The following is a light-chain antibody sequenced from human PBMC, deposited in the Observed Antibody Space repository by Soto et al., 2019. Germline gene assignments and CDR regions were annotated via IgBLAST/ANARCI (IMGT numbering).Light chain of an antibody. CDR3: QVWDTSSGPLYV. V-gene: IGLV3-21*02. J-gene: IGLJ1*01. Sequence: YALTQPPSVSVAPGQTARITCGGKNIGSKSVHWYQQKPGQAPVLVVYDDTARPSGIPERFSGSNSGNTATLTIIRVEAGDEADYYCQVWDTSSGPLYVFGTGTKVTVL. CDR2: DDT. CDR1: NIGSKS.